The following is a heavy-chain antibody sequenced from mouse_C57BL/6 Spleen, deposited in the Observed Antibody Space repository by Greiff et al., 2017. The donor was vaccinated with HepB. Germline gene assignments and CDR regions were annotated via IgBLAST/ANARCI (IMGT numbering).Heavy chain of an antibody. Sequence: EVQVVESGGGLVKPGGSLKLSCAASGFTFSSYAMSWVRQTPEKRLEWVATISDGGSYTYYPDNVKGRFTISRDKAKNSLYLQMSHLKSEDTAMYYCAREPIDYGNLRLWYFDVWGTGTTVTVSS. D-gene: IGHD2-1*01. CDR2: ISDGGSYT. J-gene: IGHJ1*03. V-gene: IGHV5-4*01. CDR1: GFTFSSYA. CDR3: AREPIDYGNLRLWYFDV.